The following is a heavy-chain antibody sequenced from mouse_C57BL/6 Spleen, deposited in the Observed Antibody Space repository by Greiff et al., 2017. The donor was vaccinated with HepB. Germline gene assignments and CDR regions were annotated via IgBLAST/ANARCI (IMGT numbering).Heavy chain of an antibody. Sequence: QVQLQQPGAELVMPGASVKLSCKASGYTFTSYWMHWVKPRPGQGLEWIGEIDPSDSYTNYNQKFKGKSTLTVDKSSSTAYMQLTSLTSEDSAVFYCAHNWDGGPVFEYWGQGTTLTVSS. CDR1: GYTFTSYW. V-gene: IGHV1-69*01. CDR3: AHNWDGGPVFEY. D-gene: IGHD4-1*02. CDR2: IDPSDSYT. J-gene: IGHJ2*01.